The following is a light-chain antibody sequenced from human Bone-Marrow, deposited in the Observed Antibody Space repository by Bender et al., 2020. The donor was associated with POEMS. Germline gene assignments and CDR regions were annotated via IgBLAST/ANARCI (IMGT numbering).Light chain of an antibody. Sequence: QSALTQPASVSGSPGQSITISCTGTNYDVGSYHLVSWYQQQPGKVPKLIIYEGTKRPSGVSNRFSGSKSGNTASLTISGLQAEDEADYYCAGWDDRLSGWLFGGGTKLTVL. CDR2: EGT. J-gene: IGLJ3*02. CDR3: AGWDDRLSGWL. V-gene: IGLV2-23*01. CDR1: NYDVGSYHL.